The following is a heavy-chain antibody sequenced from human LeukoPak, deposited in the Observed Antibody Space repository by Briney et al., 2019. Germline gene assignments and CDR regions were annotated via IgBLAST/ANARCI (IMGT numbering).Heavy chain of an antibody. J-gene: IGHJ6*04. CDR2: IRSKAYGGTT. D-gene: IGHD3-10*02. CDR3: AELGITIIGGV. CDR1: GFTFGDYV. Sequence: GGSLRLSCTASGFTFGDYVMSWVRQAPGKGLEWVGFIRSKAYGGTTKNAASVKGRFTISRDDSRSIAYLQMNSLKTEDTAVYYCAELGITIIGGVWGKGTTVTISS. V-gene: IGHV3-49*04.